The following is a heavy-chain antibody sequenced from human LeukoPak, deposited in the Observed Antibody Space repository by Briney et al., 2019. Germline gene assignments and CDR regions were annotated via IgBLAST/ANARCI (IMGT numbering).Heavy chain of an antibody. D-gene: IGHD3-10*01. CDR2: IYYSGST. V-gene: IGHV4-59*01. Sequence: SETLSLTCTVSGGSISSNYWSWIRQPPGKGLEWIGYIYYSGSTNYNPSLKSRVTISVDTSKNQFSLKLSSVTAADTAVYYCARGFLWFGELSLDYWGQGTLVTVSS. CDR3: ARGFLWFGELSLDY. J-gene: IGHJ4*02. CDR1: GGSISSNY.